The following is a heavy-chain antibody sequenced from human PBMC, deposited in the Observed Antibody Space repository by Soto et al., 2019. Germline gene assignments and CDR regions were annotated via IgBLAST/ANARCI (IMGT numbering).Heavy chain of an antibody. D-gene: IGHD3-10*01. CDR3: ARRERYYGSPGWFDP. V-gene: IGHV4-39*01. CDR2: VYYNENT. J-gene: IGHJ5*01. Sequence: PSETLSLTCTVSGDSINNFAYYWGWIRQPPGKGLEWIGTVYYNENTYYNPSLKSRVAISVDTAKNQFSLNLRSVTAADTAIYFCARRERYYGSPGWFDPWGQGTLVTVSS. CDR1: GDSINNFAYY.